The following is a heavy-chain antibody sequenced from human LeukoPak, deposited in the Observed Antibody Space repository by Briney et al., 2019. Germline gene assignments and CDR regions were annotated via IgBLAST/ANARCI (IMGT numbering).Heavy chain of an antibody. D-gene: IGHD3-16*01. CDR2: ITSSSNTV. CDR3: ARGGGLDV. J-gene: IGHJ6*02. Sequence: GGSLRLSCAASGFTFSNYNMFWARQAPGKGLEWVSYITSSSNTVHYADSVKGRFTLSRDNAKNSLYLQMSNLRAEDTAVYFCARGGGLDVWGQGATVTVSS. V-gene: IGHV3-48*04. CDR1: GFTFSNYN.